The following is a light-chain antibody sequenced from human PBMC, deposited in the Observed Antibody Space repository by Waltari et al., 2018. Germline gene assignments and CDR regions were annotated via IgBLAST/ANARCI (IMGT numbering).Light chain of an antibody. J-gene: IGKJ4*01. CDR2: DAS. CDR3: QQRTNWLT. V-gene: IGKV3-11*01. CDR1: QNVNNY. Sequence: EIVLTQSPATLSLSPGERANLSCRASQNVNNYLAWYQQKPGQAPRLLIYDASNRAAGIPARFSGSGSGTDFTLTISSLEPEDFAVYYCQQRTNWLTFGGGTKVEIK.